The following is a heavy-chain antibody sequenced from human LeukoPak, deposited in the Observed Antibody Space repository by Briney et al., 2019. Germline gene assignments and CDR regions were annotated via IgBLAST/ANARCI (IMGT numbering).Heavy chain of an antibody. J-gene: IGHJ4*02. Sequence: SETLSLTCGVSGGSVINTNWWTWVRQPPGKGLEWIGEVHLAGRTNYNSSLESRLTMSVDVSENQVSLKLTAVTAADTAVYYCAREGGFYRPLDYSGQGTLVTVSS. V-gene: IGHV4-4*02. CDR2: VHLAGRT. D-gene: IGHD3-3*01. CDR3: AREGGFYRPLDY. CDR1: GGSVINTNW.